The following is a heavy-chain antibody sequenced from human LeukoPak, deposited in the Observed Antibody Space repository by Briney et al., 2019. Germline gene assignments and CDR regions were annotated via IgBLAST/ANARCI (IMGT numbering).Heavy chain of an antibody. CDR2: ISSSSSYI. CDR1: GFTFSSYS. V-gene: IGHV3-21*01. J-gene: IGHJ6*03. CDR3: ARDSLYWGYMDV. D-gene: IGHD3-16*01. Sequence: PGGSLRLSCAASGFTFSSYSMNWVRQAPGKGLEWVSSISSSSSYIYYADSVKGRFTISRDNAKNSLYLQMNSLRAEDTAVYYCARDSLYWGYMDVWGKGTTVTISS.